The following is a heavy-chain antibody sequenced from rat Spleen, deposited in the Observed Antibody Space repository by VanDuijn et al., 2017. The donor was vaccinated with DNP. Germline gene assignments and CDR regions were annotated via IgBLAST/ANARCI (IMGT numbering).Heavy chain of an antibody. J-gene: IGHJ4*01. Sequence: EVQLVESGGGLVQPGRSLKLSCLASGFTFSNYGMNWIRQAPGKGLEWVASISSSSSYIYYADTVKGRFTISRENAKKTLYLQMTSLRAEDTALYYCARLEYGYNAMDAWGQGTSVTVSS. CDR3: ARLEYGYNAMDA. D-gene: IGHD1-4*01. V-gene: IGHV5-34*01. CDR1: GFTFSNYG. CDR2: ISSSSSYI.